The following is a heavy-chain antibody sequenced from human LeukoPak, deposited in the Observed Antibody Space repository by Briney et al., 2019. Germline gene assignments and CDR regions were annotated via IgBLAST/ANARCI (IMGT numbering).Heavy chain of an antibody. D-gene: IGHD5-12*01. CDR3: ARASGYSGYDPFDY. Sequence: GGSLRLSCAASGFTVSSNYMSWVRQAPGKGLEWVSVIYSGGDTYYADSVKGRFTISRDNSKNTLYLQMNTLRAEDTAVYYCARASGYSGYDPFDYWGQGTLATVSS. V-gene: IGHV3-53*01. J-gene: IGHJ4*02. CDR2: IYSGGDT. CDR1: GFTVSSNY.